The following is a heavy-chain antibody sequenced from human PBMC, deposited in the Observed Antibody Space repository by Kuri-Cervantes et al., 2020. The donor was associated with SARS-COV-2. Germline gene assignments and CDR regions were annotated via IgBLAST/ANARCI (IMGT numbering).Heavy chain of an antibody. Sequence: GGSLRLSCAASGFTFCSYSMNWVRQAPGKGLEWVSYISSSSSTIYYADSVKGRFTISRDNAKNSLYLQMNSLRAEDTAVYYCARCPSSSWYSDAFDIWGQGTMVTVSS. CDR1: GFTFCSYS. CDR3: ARCPSSSWYSDAFDI. J-gene: IGHJ3*02. CDR2: ISSSSSTI. V-gene: IGHV3-48*01. D-gene: IGHD6-13*01.